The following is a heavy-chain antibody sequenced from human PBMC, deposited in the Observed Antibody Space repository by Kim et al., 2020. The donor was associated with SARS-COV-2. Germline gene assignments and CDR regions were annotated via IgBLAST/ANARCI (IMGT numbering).Heavy chain of an antibody. CDR3: ARDRTGDGYIDY. V-gene: IGHV4-59*01. J-gene: IGHJ4*02. Sequence: NHNPSLKSRVTISVDTSKNQFSLKLSSVTAADTAVYYCARDRTGDGYIDYWGQGTLVTVSS. D-gene: IGHD3-10*01.